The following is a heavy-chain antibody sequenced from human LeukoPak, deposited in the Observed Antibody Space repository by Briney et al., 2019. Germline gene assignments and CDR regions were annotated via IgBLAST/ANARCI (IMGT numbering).Heavy chain of an antibody. CDR1: GGTFSSYA. D-gene: IGHD3-22*01. Sequence: SVKVSCKASGGTFSSYAISWVRQAPGQGLEWMGRIISILGIANYAQKFQGRVTITADKSTSTAYMELSSLRSEDTAVYYCARGGDYYDSSGYSSWGQGTLVTVSS. CDR3: ARGGDYYDSSGYSS. CDR2: IISILGIA. J-gene: IGHJ4*02. V-gene: IGHV1-69*04.